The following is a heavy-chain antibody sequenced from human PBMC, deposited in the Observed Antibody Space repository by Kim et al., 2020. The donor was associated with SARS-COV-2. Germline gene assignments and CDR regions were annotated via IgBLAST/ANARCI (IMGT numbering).Heavy chain of an antibody. CDR3: AKDHELAGLFDY. CDR1: GFTFSSYG. J-gene: IGHJ4*02. D-gene: IGHD7-27*01. V-gene: IGHV3-30*18. CDR2: ISYDGSNK. Sequence: GGSLRLSCAASGFTFSSYGMHWVRQAPGKGLEWVAVISYDGSNKYYADSVKGRFTISRDNSKNTLYLQMNSLRAEDTAVYYCAKDHELAGLFDYWGQGTL.